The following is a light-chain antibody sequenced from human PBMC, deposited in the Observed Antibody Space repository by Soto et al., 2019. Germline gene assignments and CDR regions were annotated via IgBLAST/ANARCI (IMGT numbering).Light chain of an antibody. CDR3: QKYDTVPWT. J-gene: IGKJ1*01. V-gene: IGKV1-27*01. Sequence: DIQMTQSPSSLSASVGDRVTITCRASQGISNYLVWYQQKPGKVPTLLIYAASTLQSGVPSRFRGSRSGTDFTVTISSLQPEDAATYYCQKYDTVPWTFGQGTKVEIK. CDR1: QGISNY. CDR2: AAS.